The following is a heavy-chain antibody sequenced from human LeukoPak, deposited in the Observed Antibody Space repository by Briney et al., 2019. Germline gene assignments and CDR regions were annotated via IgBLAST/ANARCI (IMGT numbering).Heavy chain of an antibody. D-gene: IGHD3-10*01. CDR2: INHSGST. CDR3: ARHTYYYGSGKPRTPVNAFDI. Sequence: SETLSLTCAVYGGFFSGYYWSWIRQPPGKGLEWIGEINHSGSTNYNPSLKSRVTISVDTSKNQFSLKLSSVTAADTAVYYCARHTYYYGSGKPRTPVNAFDIWGQGTMVTVSS. V-gene: IGHV4-34*01. CDR1: GGFFSGYY. J-gene: IGHJ3*02.